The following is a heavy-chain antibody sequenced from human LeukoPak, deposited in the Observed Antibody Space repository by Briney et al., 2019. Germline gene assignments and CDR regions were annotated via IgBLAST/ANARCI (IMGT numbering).Heavy chain of an antibody. CDR2: INAGNGNT. J-gene: IGHJ5*02. V-gene: IGHV1-3*01. Sequence: ASVKVSCKASGYTFTSYAMHWVRQAPGQRLEWMGWINAGNGNTKYSQNFRGRVTITRDTSASTAYMELSSLRSEDTAVYYCARGPSQYDILTGSNWFDPWGQGTLVTVSS. CDR1: GYTFTSYA. CDR3: ARGPSQYDILTGSNWFDP. D-gene: IGHD3-9*01.